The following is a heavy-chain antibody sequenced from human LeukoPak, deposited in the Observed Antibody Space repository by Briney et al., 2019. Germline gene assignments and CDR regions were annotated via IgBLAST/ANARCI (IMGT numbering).Heavy chain of an antibody. D-gene: IGHD3-22*01. Sequence: SVKVSCKASGGTFSSYAISWVRQAPGQGLEWMGRIIPIFGTANYAQKFQGRVTITADKSTSTAYMELSSLRSEDTAVYYCAREDMGRYYDSSGYQSSPFDYWGQGTLVTVSS. CDR1: GGTFSSYA. J-gene: IGHJ4*02. V-gene: IGHV1-69*06. CDR2: IIPIFGTA. CDR3: AREDMGRYYDSSGYQSSPFDY.